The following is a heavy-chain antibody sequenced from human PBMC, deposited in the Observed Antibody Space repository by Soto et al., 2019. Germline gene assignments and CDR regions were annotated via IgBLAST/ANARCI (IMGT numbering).Heavy chain of an antibody. CDR2: ISRNGNYI. CDR1: GFTFGSFH. V-gene: IGHV3-21*01. Sequence: EVQLVESGGGLVKPGGSLRLSCAASGFTFGSFHMNWVRQAPGEGLEWVSSISRNGNYIYYADSVKGRFTISRDNAENSLYLQMNSLRVEDTAVYYCARVFGVSSRPRGYYYYYMDVWGKGTTVTVSS. CDR3: ARVFGVSSRPRGYYYYYMDV. J-gene: IGHJ6*03. D-gene: IGHD6-13*01.